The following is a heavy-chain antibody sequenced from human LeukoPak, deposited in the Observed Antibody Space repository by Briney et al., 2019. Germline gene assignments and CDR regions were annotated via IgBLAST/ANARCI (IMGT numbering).Heavy chain of an antibody. CDR2: INPNSGGT. J-gene: IGHJ1*01. CDR3: ARLPYNSAEYFQH. D-gene: IGHD1-14*01. CDR1: GYTFTSYY. Sequence: ASVKVSCKASGYTFTSYYMHWVRQAPGQGLEWMGWINPNSGGTNYAQKFQGRVTMTRDTSISTAYMELSRLRSDDTAVYYCARLPYNSAEYFQHWGQGTLVTLYS. V-gene: IGHV1-2*02.